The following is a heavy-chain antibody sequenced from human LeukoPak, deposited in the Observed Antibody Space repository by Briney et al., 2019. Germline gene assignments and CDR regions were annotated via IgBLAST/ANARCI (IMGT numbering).Heavy chain of an antibody. CDR2: INPNSGGT. V-gene: IGHV1-2*02. CDR3: AREGSGWYGNFDY. Sequence: GASVKVSCKASGYTFTGYYMHWVRQAPGQGLEWMGWINPNSGGTNYAQKFQGRVTMTRDTSISTAYMEVCRLRSDDTAVYYCAREGSGWYGNFDYWGQGTLVTVSS. CDR1: GYTFTGYY. D-gene: IGHD6-19*01. J-gene: IGHJ4*02.